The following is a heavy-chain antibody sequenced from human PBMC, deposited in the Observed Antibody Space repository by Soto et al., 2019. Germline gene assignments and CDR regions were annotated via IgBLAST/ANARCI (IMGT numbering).Heavy chain of an antibody. CDR1: GFTFSSYA. J-gene: IGHJ5*02. CDR3: ASWEYTNSYNWFDP. Sequence: QVQLVESGGGVVQPGRSLRLSCAASGFTFSSYAMHWVRQAPGKGLEWEAVISYDGSNKYYADSVKGRFTISRDNSKNTLYLQMNSLRAEDTAVYYCASWEYTNSYNWFDPWGQGTLVTVSS. CDR2: ISYDGSNK. V-gene: IGHV3-30-3*01. D-gene: IGHD6-13*01.